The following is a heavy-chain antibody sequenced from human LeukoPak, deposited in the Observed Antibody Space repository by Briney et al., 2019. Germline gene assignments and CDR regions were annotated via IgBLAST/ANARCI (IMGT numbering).Heavy chain of an antibody. CDR2: IWYDGSNK. V-gene: IGHV3-33*01. J-gene: IGHJ3*02. CDR3: AREQWLFGAFDI. D-gene: IGHD6-19*01. Sequence: GGSLRLSCAASGFTFSSFGMHWVRQAPGKGLEWVALIWYDGSNKYYADSVKGRFTISRDNSENTLYLQMNSLRAEDTAVYYCAREQWLFGAFDIWGRGTMVTVSS. CDR1: GFTFSSFG.